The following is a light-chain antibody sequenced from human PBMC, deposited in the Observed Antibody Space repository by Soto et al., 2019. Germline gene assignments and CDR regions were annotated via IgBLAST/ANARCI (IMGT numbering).Light chain of an antibody. CDR1: QSVSNN. J-gene: IGKJ5*01. CDR2: GAS. Sequence: IVLPQSPGTVSLSPLEIATVSLIASQSVSNNYLAWYQQKPGQAPRLLIYGASNRATGIPDRFSGSGSGTDFTLTISSLQSEDLAVYYCQQYNNWPPITCGQGTRLEIK. CDR3: QQYNNWPPIT. V-gene: IGKV3D-15*01.